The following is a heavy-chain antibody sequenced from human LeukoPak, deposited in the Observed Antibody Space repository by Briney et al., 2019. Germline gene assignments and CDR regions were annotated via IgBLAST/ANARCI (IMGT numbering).Heavy chain of an antibody. D-gene: IGHD2-15*01. CDR3: ARPGQSSWWVYFNY. J-gene: IGHJ4*02. CDR1: GGFSSFYY. CDR2: IHTSGST. V-gene: IGHV4-4*09. Sequence: PSETLSLTCTVSGGFSSFYYWTWIRQPPGKGLEWIGNIHTSGSTDYSPPLKSRVTMSIDTSKNQFSLRLSSVTAADTAVYYCARPGQSSWWVYFNYWGQGTLVTVSS.